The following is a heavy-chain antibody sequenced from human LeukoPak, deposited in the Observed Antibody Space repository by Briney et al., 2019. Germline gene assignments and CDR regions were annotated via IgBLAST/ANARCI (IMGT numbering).Heavy chain of an antibody. CDR2: IYSDNT. J-gene: IGHJ4*02. D-gene: IGHD4/OR15-4a*01. CDR3: ARRAGAYSHPYDY. V-gene: IGHV3-53*01. Sequence: GGSLRLSCATSGFTFSSYGMSWVRQARGKGLEWVSFIYSDNTHYSDSVKGRFTISRDNSKNTLYLQMNSLRAEDTAVYYCARRAGAYSHPYDYWGQGTLVTVSS. CDR1: GFTFSSYG.